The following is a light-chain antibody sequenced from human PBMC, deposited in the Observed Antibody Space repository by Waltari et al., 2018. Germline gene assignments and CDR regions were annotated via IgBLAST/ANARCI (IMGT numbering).Light chain of an antibody. V-gene: IGKV1-33*01. CDR3: QQYDNLAS. CDR2: DAT. J-gene: IGKJ4*01. CDR1: QAISNH. Sequence: DIQMTQSPSSLSASVGDRVTITCQASQAISNHLNWYQHKPGKAPELLIFDATNLETGVPSRFRGSGSGTDFTLTIPSLQPEEFATYYCQQYDNLASFGGGTKVEIK.